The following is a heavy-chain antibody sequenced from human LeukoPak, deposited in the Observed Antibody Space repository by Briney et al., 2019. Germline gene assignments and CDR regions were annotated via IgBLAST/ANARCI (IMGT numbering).Heavy chain of an antibody. V-gene: IGHV1-18*01. J-gene: IGHJ4*02. CDR1: GYTFTSYG. CDR2: INAYNGNT. CDR3: ARRQGTTLNFDY. D-gene: IGHD1-1*01. Sequence: ASVKVSCKASGYTFTSYGFSWVRQAPGQGLEWMGWINAYNGNTNYAQNLQGRVTMTTDTSTSTAYMELRSLRSDDTAVYYCARRQGTTLNFDYWGQGTLVTVSS.